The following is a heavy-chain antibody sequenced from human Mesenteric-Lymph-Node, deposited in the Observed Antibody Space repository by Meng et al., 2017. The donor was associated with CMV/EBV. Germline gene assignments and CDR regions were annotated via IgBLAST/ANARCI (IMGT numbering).Heavy chain of an antibody. CDR2: IKNDGSEK. Sequence: GESLKISCAASGFTFSGYSMNWVRQAPGKGLEWVANIKNDGSEKYYVDSVKDRFTFSRDNTRNSVFLQMNSLRVEDTAVYYCARVGLDALDIWGQGTVVTVSS. J-gene: IGHJ3*02. D-gene: IGHD3-16*01. CDR3: ARVGLDALDI. V-gene: IGHV3-7*01. CDR1: GFTFSGYS.